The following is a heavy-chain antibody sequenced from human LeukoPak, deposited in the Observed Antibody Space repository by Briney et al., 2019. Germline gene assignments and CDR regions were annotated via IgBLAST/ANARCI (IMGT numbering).Heavy chain of an antibody. D-gene: IGHD3-22*01. J-gene: IGHJ4*02. Sequence: PSETLSLTCAVYGGSFSGYYWSWIRQPPGKGLEWIGEINHSGSTNYNPSLKSRVTISVDTSKNQFSLKLSSVTAADTAVYYGARDGAEAVSGYYYDSSGYARWGQGTLVTVSS. CDR3: ARDGAEAVSGYYYDSSGYAR. V-gene: IGHV4-34*01. CDR2: INHSGST. CDR1: GGSFSGYY.